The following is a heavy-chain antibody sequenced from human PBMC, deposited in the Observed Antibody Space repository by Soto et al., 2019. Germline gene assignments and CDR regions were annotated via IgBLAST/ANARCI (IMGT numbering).Heavy chain of an antibody. CDR2: ISGSGGST. J-gene: IGHJ6*02. V-gene: IGHV3-23*01. Sequence: PWGCLRLCCAACGLRVRSYVMSGVRQAPGKGLEWVSAISGSGGSTYYADSVKGRFTISRDNSKNTLYLQMNSLRAEDTAVYYCAIRLTTNYYYGMDIWGQGTMVTVSS. CDR3: AIRLTTNYYYGMDI. D-gene: IGHD1-1*01. CDR1: GLRVRSYV.